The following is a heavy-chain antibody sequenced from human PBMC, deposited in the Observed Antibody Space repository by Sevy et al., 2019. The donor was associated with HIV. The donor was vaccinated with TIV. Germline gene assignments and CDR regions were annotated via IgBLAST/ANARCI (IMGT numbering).Heavy chain of an antibody. CDR1: GGSISSYY. CDR2: IYYSGST. D-gene: IGHD1-26*01. V-gene: IGHV4-59*13. Sequence: SETLSLTCTVSGGSISSYYWSWIRQPPGKGLEWIGYIYYSGSTNYNPSLKSRVTISVDTSKNQFSLKLSSVTAADTAVYYCARQGEPLINWFDPWGQGTLVTVSS. CDR3: ARQGEPLINWFDP. J-gene: IGHJ5*02.